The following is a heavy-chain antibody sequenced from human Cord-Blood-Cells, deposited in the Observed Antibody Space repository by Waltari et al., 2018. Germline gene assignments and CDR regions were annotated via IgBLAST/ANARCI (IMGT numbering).Heavy chain of an antibody. J-gene: IGHJ3*02. V-gene: IGHV4-34*01. CDR1: GGSFSGYY. CDR3: AIGHRPDFDAFDI. D-gene: IGHD3-3*01. CDR2: INHSGST. Sequence: QVQLQQWGAGLLKPSETLSLTCAVYGGSFSGYYWSWIRQPPGKGLEWIGEINHSGSTNENPSLKSRGTISVDTSKSQFSLKLSSVTAADTAVYYCAIGHRPDFDAFDIWGQGTMVTVSS.